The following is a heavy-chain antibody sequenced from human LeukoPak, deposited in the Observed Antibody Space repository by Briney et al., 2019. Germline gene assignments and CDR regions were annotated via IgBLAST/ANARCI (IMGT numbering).Heavy chain of an antibody. J-gene: IGHJ6*03. Sequence: GASVKVSCKASGYTFTSYGISWVRQAPGQGLEWMGWISAYNGNTNYAQKLQGRVTMTTDTSTSTAYMELSSLRSKDTAVYYCAREFGYSYGWGYYYMDVWGKGTTVTVSS. V-gene: IGHV1-18*01. D-gene: IGHD5-18*01. CDR2: ISAYNGNT. CDR1: GYTFTSYG. CDR3: AREFGYSYGWGYYYMDV.